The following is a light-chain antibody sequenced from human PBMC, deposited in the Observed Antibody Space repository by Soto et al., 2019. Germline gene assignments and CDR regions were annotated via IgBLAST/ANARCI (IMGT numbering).Light chain of an antibody. Sequence: DLQMTQSPSSVSASVGDRVTITCRASQGINNWLAWYQQKPGKAPKLLIYTTSNLQSGVPSRFSGSGSGTDFTLTISNLQPEDSATYYCQQANSFPLTFGGGTKVEIK. CDR1: QGINNW. J-gene: IGKJ4*01. CDR3: QQANSFPLT. CDR2: TTS. V-gene: IGKV1D-12*01.